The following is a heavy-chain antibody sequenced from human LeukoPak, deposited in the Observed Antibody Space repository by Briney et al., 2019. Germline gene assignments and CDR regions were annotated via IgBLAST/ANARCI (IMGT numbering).Heavy chain of an antibody. D-gene: IGHD2/OR15-2a*01. CDR2: INHSGST. J-gene: IGHJ4*02. V-gene: IGHV4-34*01. CDR1: GGSFSGYY. Sequence: PSETLSLTCAVYGGSFSGYYWSWIRQPPGKGLEWIGEINHSGSTNYNPSLKSRGTISVDTSKNQFSLKLSSVTAADTAVYYCARVKGFSASPDYWGQGTLVTVSS. CDR3: ARVKGFSASPDY.